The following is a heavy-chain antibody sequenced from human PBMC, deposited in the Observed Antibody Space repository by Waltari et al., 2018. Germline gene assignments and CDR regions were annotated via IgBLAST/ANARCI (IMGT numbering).Heavy chain of an antibody. CDR3: VRGGGTYGDWAY. D-gene: IGHD4-17*01. CDR1: GFTFSGYW. J-gene: IGHJ4*02. Sequence: EVPLVESGGGLVKPGGSLRLSCAASGFTFSGYWMHWVRQAPGKGLGWVSRINGDGRNTNYADSVKGRFTISRDNAKNTLYLQMNSLRAEDTAVYYCVRGGGTYGDWAYWGLGTLVTVSS. V-gene: IGHV3-74*01. CDR2: INGDGRNT.